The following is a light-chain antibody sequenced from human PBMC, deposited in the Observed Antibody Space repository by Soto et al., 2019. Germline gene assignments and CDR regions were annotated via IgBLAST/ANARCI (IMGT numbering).Light chain of an antibody. V-gene: IGLV2-14*03. CDR3: TSSTTANIVGV. CDR1: ISDIGLYKF. Sequence: QSALTQPAAVSGSPGQSITISCTGTISDIGLYKFVSWYQHHPGKAPRLIIFDVSSRASGISNRFSGSKSGNTASLTISGLQAEDEADYYCTSSTTANIVGVFGGGTKVTVL. CDR2: DVS. J-gene: IGLJ2*01.